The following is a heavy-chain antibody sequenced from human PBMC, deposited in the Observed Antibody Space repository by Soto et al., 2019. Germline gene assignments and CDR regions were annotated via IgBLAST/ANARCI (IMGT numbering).Heavy chain of an antibody. V-gene: IGHV4-31*03. D-gene: IGHD5-18*01. J-gene: IGHJ4*02. CDR3: ARGYSYGPGDFDY. Sequence: QVQLQESGPGLVKPSQTLSLTCSVSGDSISSGGYYWNWIRQHPGKGLEWIGYIYYSGTTYYNPSLESRVTVSVDTSRNQFSLKLSSVTAADTAVYYCARGYSYGPGDFDYWGQGTLVTVSS. CDR2: IYYSGTT. CDR1: GDSISSGGYY.